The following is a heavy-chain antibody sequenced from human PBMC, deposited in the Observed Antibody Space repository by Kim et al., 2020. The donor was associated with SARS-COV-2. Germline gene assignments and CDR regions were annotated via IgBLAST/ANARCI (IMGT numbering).Heavy chain of an antibody. V-gene: IGHV4-39*01. CDR2: IYYSGST. CDR3: ARHIYGGSPLDY. J-gene: IGHJ4*02. CDR1: GGSISSSSYY. Sequence: SETLSLTCTVSGGSISSSSYYWGWIRQPPGKGLEWIGSIYYSGSTYYNASLKSRVTISVDTSRNQFSLKLSSVTAADTAVYYCARHIYGGSPLDYWGQGTLVTVSS. D-gene: IGHD2-15*01.